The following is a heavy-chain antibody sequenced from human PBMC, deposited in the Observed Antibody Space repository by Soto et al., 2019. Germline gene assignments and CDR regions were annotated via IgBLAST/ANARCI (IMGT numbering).Heavy chain of an antibody. CDR2: IIPIFGTA. J-gene: IGHJ4*02. CDR3: ARTYYDYVWGSYRYMDY. CDR1: RGTFSSYA. D-gene: IGHD3-16*02. V-gene: IGHV1-69*01. Sequence: QVQLVQSGAEVKKPGSSVKVSCKSSRGTFSSYAISCVRHAPGQGLEWMGGIIPIFGTANYAQKFQGRVTITADESTSPAYMELSSLRSEDTAVYYCARTYYDYVWGSYRYMDYWGQGTLVTVSS.